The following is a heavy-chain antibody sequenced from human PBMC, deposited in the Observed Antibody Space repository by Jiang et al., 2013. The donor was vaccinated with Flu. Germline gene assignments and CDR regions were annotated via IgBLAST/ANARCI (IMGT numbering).Heavy chain of an antibody. CDR1: GGSFSGYY. D-gene: IGHD3-9*01. CDR3: ARASYLDYDILTGQNQDDAFDI. V-gene: IGHV4-34*01. CDR2: INHSGST. Sequence: SLTCAVYGGSFSGYYWSWIRQPPGKGLEWIGEINHSGSTNYNPSLKSRVTISVDTSKNQFSLKLSSVTAADTAVYYCARASYLDYDILTGQNQDDAFDIWGQGTMVTVSS. J-gene: IGHJ3*02.